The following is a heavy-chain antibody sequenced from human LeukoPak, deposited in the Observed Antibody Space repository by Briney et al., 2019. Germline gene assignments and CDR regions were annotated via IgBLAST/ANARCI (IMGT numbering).Heavy chain of an antibody. V-gene: IGHV3-33*01. J-gene: IGHJ4*02. Sequence: PGGYLRLSCAASGFTFSSYGMHWVRQAPGKGLEWVAVIWYDGSNKYYADSVKGRFTISRDNSKNTLYLQMNSLRAEDTAVYYCARDGLGYFDWPLDYWGQGTLVTVSS. CDR2: IWYDGSNK. CDR1: GFTFSSYG. CDR3: ARDGLGYFDWPLDY. D-gene: IGHD3-9*01.